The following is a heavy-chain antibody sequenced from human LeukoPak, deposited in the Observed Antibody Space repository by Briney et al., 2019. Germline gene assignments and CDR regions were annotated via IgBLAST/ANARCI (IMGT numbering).Heavy chain of an antibody. CDR3: ARAGYCSSTSCYVHYYYYMDV. J-gene: IGHJ6*03. D-gene: IGHD2-2*01. Sequence: ASVKVSCKASGYSFSAYTVSWVRQAPGQGLEWMGWISAYNGNTNYAQKLQGRVTMTTDTSTSTAYMELRSLRSDDTAVYYCARAGYCSSTSCYVHYYYYMDVWGKGTTVTISS. CDR1: GYSFSAYT. V-gene: IGHV1-18*01. CDR2: ISAYNGNT.